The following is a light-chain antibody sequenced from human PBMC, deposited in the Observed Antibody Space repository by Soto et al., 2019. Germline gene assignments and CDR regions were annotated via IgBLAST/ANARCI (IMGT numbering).Light chain of an antibody. CDR2: DAS. V-gene: IGKV1-33*01. CDR1: QDISNY. CDR3: QQYDNLT. J-gene: IGKJ3*01. Sequence: DIQMTQSPSSLSASVGDRVTITCQARQDISNYLNWYQQKPGKAPKLLIYDASNLETGVSSRFSGSGSGTDFTFSISSLQPEDIAQYYCQQYDNLTFGPGTKVDIK.